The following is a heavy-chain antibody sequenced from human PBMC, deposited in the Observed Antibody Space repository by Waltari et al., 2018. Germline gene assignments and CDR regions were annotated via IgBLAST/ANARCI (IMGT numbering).Heavy chain of an antibody. J-gene: IGHJ3*02. CDR3: ARVGGNAFGI. CDR1: GGSISHGGHC. CDR2: TCFGGSP. Sequence: QVQLQESGPGLIKPSETLSLTCPVPGGSISHGGHCWSWLRQSPGKGLQWIGYTCFGGSPYYNPSLKSRLGLSEDASKNQFSLRLSSVTPADTAMYYCARVGGNAFGIWGQGTVVTVSS. D-gene: IGHD1-26*01. V-gene: IGHV4-30-4*01.